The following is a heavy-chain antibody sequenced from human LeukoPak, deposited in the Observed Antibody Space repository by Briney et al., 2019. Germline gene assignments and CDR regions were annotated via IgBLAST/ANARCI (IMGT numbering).Heavy chain of an antibody. CDR2: IYYSGST. CDR3: ARVSSTHYHGSSRPHAFDI. CDR1: GGSISSGGYY. Sequence: PSETLSLTCTVSGGSISSGGYYWSWIRQHPGKGLEWIGYIYYSGSTYYNPSLKSRVTISVDTSKNQFSLKLSSVTAADTAVYYCARVSSTHYHGSSRPHAFDIWGQGTMVTVSS. J-gene: IGHJ3*02. D-gene: IGHD3-22*01. V-gene: IGHV4-31*03.